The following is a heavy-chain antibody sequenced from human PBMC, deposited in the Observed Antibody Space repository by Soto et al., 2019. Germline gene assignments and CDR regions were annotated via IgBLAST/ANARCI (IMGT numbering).Heavy chain of an antibody. CDR3: ARGQEGVVATH. Sequence: QVQLQQWGAGLLKPSETLSLNCAVNGGSLSGYYWSWIRQPPGKGLEWIGEIKDGGRTNYRPSLKSRATISSDTSNNHFSLRLYSVTAADTGVYYCARGQEGVVATHWDQGTLVTVSS. J-gene: IGHJ4*02. D-gene: IGHD5-12*01. V-gene: IGHV4-34*01. CDR2: IKDGGRT. CDR1: GGSLSGYY.